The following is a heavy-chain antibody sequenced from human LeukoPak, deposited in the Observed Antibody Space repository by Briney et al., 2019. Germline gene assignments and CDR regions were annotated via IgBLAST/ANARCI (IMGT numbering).Heavy chain of an antibody. CDR1: GGSISSANYY. CDR3: AREVNYYFDY. Sequence: SETLSLTCTVSGGSISSANYYWSWIRQPAGKGLEWIGRIYTSGSTNYNPSLKSRVTISVDTSKNQFSLKLNSVTAADTAVYYCAREVNYYFDYWGQGTLVTVSS. J-gene: IGHJ4*02. V-gene: IGHV4-61*02. D-gene: IGHD1-7*01. CDR2: IYTSGST.